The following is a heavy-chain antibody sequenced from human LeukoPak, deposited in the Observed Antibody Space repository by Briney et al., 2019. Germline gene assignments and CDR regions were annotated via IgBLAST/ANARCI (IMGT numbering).Heavy chain of an antibody. CDR1: GYTFTSYY. Sequence: GASVKVSCKASGYTFTSYYMHWARQAPGQGLEWMGIINPSGGSTSYAQKFQGRVTMTRDMSTSTVYMELSSLRSEDTAVYYCARSGYCSGGSCYSFYPDYWGQGTLVTVSS. D-gene: IGHD2-15*01. CDR3: ARSGYCSGGSCYSFYPDY. CDR2: INPSGGST. J-gene: IGHJ4*02. V-gene: IGHV1-46*01.